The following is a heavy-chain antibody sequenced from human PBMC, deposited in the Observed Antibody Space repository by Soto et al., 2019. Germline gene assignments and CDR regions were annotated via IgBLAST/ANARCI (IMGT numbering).Heavy chain of an antibody. D-gene: IGHD4-17*01. J-gene: IGHJ6*03. CDR3: ARDTTVTTCYYSMDV. V-gene: IGHV3-33*01. Sequence: QVQLVESGGGVVQPGRSLRLSCAASGFTFSSYGMHWVRQAPGKGLEWVAVIWYDGSNKYYADSVKGRFTISRDNSKNTLYLQMNSLRAEDTAVYYCARDTTVTTCYYSMDVWGKGTTVTVSS. CDR2: IWYDGSNK. CDR1: GFTFSSYG.